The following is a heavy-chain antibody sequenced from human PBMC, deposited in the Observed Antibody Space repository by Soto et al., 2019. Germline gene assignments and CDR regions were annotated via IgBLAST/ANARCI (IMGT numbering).Heavy chain of an antibody. CDR2: IYYSGST. D-gene: IGHD3-10*01. V-gene: IGHV4-59*01. J-gene: IGHJ6*02. Sequence: QVQLQESGPGLVKPSETLSLTCTVSGGSISSYYWSWIRQPPGKGLEWIGYIYYSGSTNYNPSLKSRVPISVDTSQNQFSLKLSSVTAADTAVYYCARGDPLLWFGEKVYYGMDVWGQGTTVTVSS. CDR3: ARGDPLLWFGEKVYYGMDV. CDR1: GGSISSYY.